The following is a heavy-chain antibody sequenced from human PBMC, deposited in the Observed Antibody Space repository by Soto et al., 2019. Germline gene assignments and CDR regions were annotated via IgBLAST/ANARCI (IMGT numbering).Heavy chain of an antibody. D-gene: IGHD2-8*01. V-gene: IGHV3-7*03. CDR1: GFTFSSYW. Sequence: PGGSLRLSCAASGFTFSSYWMSWVRQAPGKGLEWVANIKQDGSEKYYVDSVKGRFTISRDNAKNSLYLQMNSLRAEDTAVYYCARDGVSTNGVFQPYYYYGMDVWGQGTTGTVSS. CDR3: ARDGVSTNGVFQPYYYYGMDV. J-gene: IGHJ6*02. CDR2: IKQDGSEK.